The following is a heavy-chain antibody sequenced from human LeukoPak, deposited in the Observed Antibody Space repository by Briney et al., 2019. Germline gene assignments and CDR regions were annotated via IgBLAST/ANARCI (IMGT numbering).Heavy chain of an antibody. J-gene: IGHJ4*02. CDR1: GFTFSSYS. CDR2: ISSGSSYI. D-gene: IGHD3-9*01. CDR3: ARDPFAGYDILTGYYVGGTIDY. V-gene: IGHV3-21*01. Sequence: GGSLRLSCAASGFTFSSYSMNWVRQAPGKGLEWVSSISSGSSYIYYADSVKGRFTISRDNAKNSLYLQMHSLRAEDTAVYYCARDPFAGYDILTGYYVGGTIDYWGQGTLVTVSS.